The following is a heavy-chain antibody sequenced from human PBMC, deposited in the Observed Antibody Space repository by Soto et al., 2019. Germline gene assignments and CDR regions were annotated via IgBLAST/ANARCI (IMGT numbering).Heavy chain of an antibody. CDR3: AKGGAIVAAGTRVYLYNAMDV. Sequence: ASVKVSCKASGYAFTGYYVHWVRQAPGQGLEWMGWINPNSGDTYLAQRFQGRVTMNRDTSIGTAYMELRGLTSDDTAEYYCAKGGAIVAAGTRVYLYNAMDVWGQGTTVTVSS. CDR2: INPNSGDT. CDR1: GYAFTGYY. J-gene: IGHJ6*02. D-gene: IGHD1-26*01. V-gene: IGHV1-2*02.